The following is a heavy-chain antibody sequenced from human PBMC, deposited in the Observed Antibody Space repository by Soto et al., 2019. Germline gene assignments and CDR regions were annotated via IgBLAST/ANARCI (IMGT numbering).Heavy chain of an antibody. D-gene: IGHD1-20*01. J-gene: IGHJ3*02. CDR3: ASPVTYNCNHYDALDN. Sequence: PGGSLRLSCAASGFTVSSNYMSWVRQAPGKGLEWVSVIYSGGSTYYADSVKGRFTISRDNSKNTLYLQMNSLRAEDTAVYYCASPVTYNCNHYDALDNWGQGTMVTVSS. V-gene: IGHV3-66*01. CDR1: GFTVSSNY. CDR2: IYSGGST.